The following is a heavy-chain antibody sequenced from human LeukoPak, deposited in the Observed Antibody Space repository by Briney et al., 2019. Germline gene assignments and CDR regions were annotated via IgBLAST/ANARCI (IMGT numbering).Heavy chain of an antibody. J-gene: IGHJ5*02. D-gene: IGHD1-26*01. V-gene: IGHV1-2*02. CDR1: GYTFTGYY. Sequence: APVKVSCKASGYTFTGYYMHWVRQAPGQGLEWMGWINPNSGGTNYAQKFQGRVTMTRDTSISTAYMELSRLRSDDTAVYYCARDLVGATPFDPWGQGTLVTVSS. CDR3: ARDLVGATPFDP. CDR2: INPNSGGT.